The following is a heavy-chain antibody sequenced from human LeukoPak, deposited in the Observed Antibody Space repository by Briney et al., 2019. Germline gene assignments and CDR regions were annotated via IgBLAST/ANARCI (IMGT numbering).Heavy chain of an antibody. D-gene: IGHD3-16*02. Sequence: GGSLRLSCAASGLTFDDYAMHWVRQAPGKGLEWVSGISWNSGSIGYADSVKGRFTISRDNAKNSLYLQMNSLRAEDTALYYCVGGYLDYYYGMDVWGQGTTVTVSS. CDR1: GLTFDDYA. CDR2: ISWNSGSI. J-gene: IGHJ6*02. V-gene: IGHV3-9*01. CDR3: VGGYLDYYYGMDV.